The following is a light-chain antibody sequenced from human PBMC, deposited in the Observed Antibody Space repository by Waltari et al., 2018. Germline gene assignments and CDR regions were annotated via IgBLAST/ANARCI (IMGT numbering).Light chain of an antibody. V-gene: IGKV1-33*01. CDR2: DAS. CDR3: QQFANLPLT. CDR1: QDISKS. J-gene: IGKJ4*01. Sequence: DIQMTQSPSSLSASVGDRVTITCQASQDISKSLNWYSQKPGKAPNLLIYDASNLQRGVPSRFSGSGSGTHFTFTINSLQPEDIATYYCQQFANLPLTFGGGTKVQIK.